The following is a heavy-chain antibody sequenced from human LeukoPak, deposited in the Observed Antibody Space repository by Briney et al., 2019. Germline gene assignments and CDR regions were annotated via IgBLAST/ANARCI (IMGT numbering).Heavy chain of an antibody. CDR2: IIPIFGTA. J-gene: IGHJ5*02. CDR3: ARARDFGVVTHNWFDP. D-gene: IGHD3-3*01. CDR1: GGTFSSYA. Sequence: GASVKVSCKASGGTFSSYAISWVRQAPGQGLEWMGGIIPIFGTANYAQKFQGRVTTTADESTSTAYMELSSLRSEDTAVYYCARARDFGVVTHNWFDPWGQGTLVTVSS. V-gene: IGHV1-69*13.